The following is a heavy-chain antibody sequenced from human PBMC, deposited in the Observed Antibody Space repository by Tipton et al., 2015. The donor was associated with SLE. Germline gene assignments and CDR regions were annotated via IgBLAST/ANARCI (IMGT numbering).Heavy chain of an antibody. D-gene: IGHD3-10*01. CDR1: GYSISSGYF. V-gene: IGHV4-38-2*02. CDR3: AIRTSMLRGLSAFDV. J-gene: IGHJ3*01. CDR2: IYQSGST. Sequence: TLSLTCTVSGYSISSGYFWGWIRQPPGKGLEWTGSIYQSGSTYYNPSLKSRVSISVDTSKNQFSLRLTSVTAADTAVYYCAIRTSMLRGLSAFDVWGLGTMVTVSS.